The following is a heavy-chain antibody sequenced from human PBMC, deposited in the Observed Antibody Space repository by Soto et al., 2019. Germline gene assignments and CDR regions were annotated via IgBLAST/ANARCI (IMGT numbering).Heavy chain of an antibody. Sequence: QVQLVESGGGVVQPGRSLRLSCAASGFTFSSYARHWVRQAPGKGLEWVAVISYDGSNKYYADSVKGRFTISRDNSKNTLYLQMNSLRAEDTAVYYCARELASPHYYGSGSPNWFDPWGQGTLVTVSS. V-gene: IGHV3-30-3*01. CDR1: GFTFSSYA. CDR2: ISYDGSNK. J-gene: IGHJ5*02. D-gene: IGHD3-10*01. CDR3: ARELASPHYYGSGSPNWFDP.